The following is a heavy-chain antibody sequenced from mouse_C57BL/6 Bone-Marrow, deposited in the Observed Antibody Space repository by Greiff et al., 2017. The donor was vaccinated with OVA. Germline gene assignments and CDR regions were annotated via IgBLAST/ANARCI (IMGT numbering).Heavy chain of an antibody. CDR1: GFNIKDDY. CDR3: TTWLLR. J-gene: IGHJ3*01. CDR2: IDPEKGAT. V-gene: IGHV14-4*01. D-gene: IGHD2-3*01. Sequence: EVQLQQSGAELVRPGASVKLSCTASGFNIKDDYMHWVKQRPEQGLEWIGWIDPEKGATEYASKFKGKATITAATSSNTAYLQLSSLTSEDTAFYYCTTWLLRWGQGTLVTVSA.